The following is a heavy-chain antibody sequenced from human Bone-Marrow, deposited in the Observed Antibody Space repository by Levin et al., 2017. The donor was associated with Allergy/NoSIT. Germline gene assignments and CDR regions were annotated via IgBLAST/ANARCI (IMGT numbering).Heavy chain of an antibody. CDR3: AARSGTYPYYFDY. CDR2: ISTYNGNT. V-gene: IGHV1-18*01. D-gene: IGHD1-26*01. CDR1: GYTFTSYG. J-gene: IGHJ4*02. Sequence: ASVKVSCKPSGYTFTSYGISWMRQAPGQGLEWMGWISTYNGNTNYAQKFQGRVTMSTATSTSTAYMELRSLRSDDTAVYYCAARSGTYPYYFDYWGQGTLVTVSS.